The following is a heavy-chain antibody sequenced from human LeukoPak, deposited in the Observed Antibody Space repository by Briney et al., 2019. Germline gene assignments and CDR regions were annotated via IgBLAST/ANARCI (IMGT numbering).Heavy chain of an antibody. CDR2: INHDGIT. CDR1: GGSFRNYY. CDR3: ATYTCSGGSCYGYYVDV. J-gene: IGHJ6*03. Sequence: SYTLSLTCAVYGGSFRNYYWTWIRQSPGKGLDWIGEINHDGITNYNPPLNSRVTISADTSKNQFPLNLNSVTVADTAVYYCATYTCSGGSCYGYYVDVWGNGTTVTVSS. V-gene: IGHV4-34*01. D-gene: IGHD2-15*01.